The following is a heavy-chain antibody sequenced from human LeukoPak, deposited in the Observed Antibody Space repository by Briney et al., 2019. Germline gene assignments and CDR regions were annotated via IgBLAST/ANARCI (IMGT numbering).Heavy chain of an antibody. CDR3: ARDQYNILTGYPYFDS. Sequence: SQTLSLTCTVSGGSISSGDYYWSWIRQPPGKGLEWIVHIYYSGSTSCNPSLKSRLNISLDTSKNQFSLRLSSVTAADTAVYYCARDQYNILTGYPYFDSWGQGTLVTVSS. CDR2: IYYSGST. D-gene: IGHD3-9*01. V-gene: IGHV4-30-4*08. CDR1: GGSISSGDYY. J-gene: IGHJ4*02.